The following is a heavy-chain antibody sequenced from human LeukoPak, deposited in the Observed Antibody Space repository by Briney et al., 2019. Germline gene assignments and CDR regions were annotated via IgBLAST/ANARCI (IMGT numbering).Heavy chain of an antibody. CDR1: GGSISSGGSY. Sequence: SETLSLTCTVSGGSISSGGSYWSWIRQHPGKGLEWIGYIYYSGSTYYNPSLKSRVTISVDTSKNQFSLKLSSVTAADTAVYYCARVVGRDGYNPWGQGTLVTVSS. J-gene: IGHJ4*02. CDR2: IYYSGST. CDR3: ARVVGRDGYNP. D-gene: IGHD5-12*01. V-gene: IGHV4-31*03.